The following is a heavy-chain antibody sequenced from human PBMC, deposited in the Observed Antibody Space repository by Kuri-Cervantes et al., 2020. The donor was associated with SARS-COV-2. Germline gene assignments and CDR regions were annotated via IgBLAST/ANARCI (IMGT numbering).Heavy chain of an antibody. V-gene: IGHV4-31*03. CDR2: VYYNGNT. D-gene: IGHD4-17*01. CDR1: GGSISSGGYY. CDR3: ARGGTTVPTSGAFDF. Sequence: SETLSLTCTVSGGSISSGGYYWSWVRQHPGRGPEWIGYVYYNGNTFYSPSLKSRVTMSIDTSRNQFSLRLSSVTAAGTAVYYCARGGTTVPTSGAFDFWGQGTLVTVSS. J-gene: IGHJ3*01.